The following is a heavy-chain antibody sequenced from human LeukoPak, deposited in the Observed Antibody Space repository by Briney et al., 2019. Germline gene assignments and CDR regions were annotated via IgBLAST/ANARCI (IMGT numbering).Heavy chain of an antibody. CDR2: IYHSGST. Sequence: SETLSLTCAVSGGSISSSNWWSWVRQPPGKGLEWIGEIYHSGSTNYNPSLKSRVTISVDKSKDQFSLKLSSVTAADTAVYYCARDDRGIVVVPAASVGSYWGQGTLVTVSS. V-gene: IGHV4-4*02. J-gene: IGHJ4*02. CDR3: ARDDRGIVVVPAASVGSY. CDR1: GGSISSSNW. D-gene: IGHD2-2*01.